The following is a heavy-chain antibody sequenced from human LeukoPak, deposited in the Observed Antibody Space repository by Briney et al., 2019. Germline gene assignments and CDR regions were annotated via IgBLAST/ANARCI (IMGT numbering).Heavy chain of an antibody. Sequence: SETLSLTCTVSGGSVSSHFWSWIRQPPGKGLEWIGYIYYSGSTHYNPSLKSRVIISLDTSKNHFSLKLSSVTAADTAVYYCARAESVLRFLEWLPDTFDIWGQGTTVTVSP. D-gene: IGHD3-3*01. CDR3: ARAESVLRFLEWLPDTFDI. V-gene: IGHV4-59*08. CDR2: IYYSGST. J-gene: IGHJ3*02. CDR1: GGSVSSHF.